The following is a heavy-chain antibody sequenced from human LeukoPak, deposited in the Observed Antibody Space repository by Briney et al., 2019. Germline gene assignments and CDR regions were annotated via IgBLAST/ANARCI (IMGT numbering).Heavy chain of an antibody. D-gene: IGHD6-13*01. V-gene: IGHV3-9*01. J-gene: IGHJ4*02. CDR3: VKDKSTYSSSLDY. CDR2: LSWNSGTI. CDR1: GFTFDDYG. Sequence: PGRSLRLSCTASGFTFDDYGMHWVRQIPGKGLEWVSGLSWNSGTIRYADSVKGRFTISRDNAKNSLYLQMNSLTADDTAFYYCVKDKSTYSSSLDYWGQGTLVTVSS.